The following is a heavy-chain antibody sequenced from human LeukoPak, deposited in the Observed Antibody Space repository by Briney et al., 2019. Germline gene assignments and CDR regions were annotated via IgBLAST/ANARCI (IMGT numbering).Heavy chain of an antibody. V-gene: IGHV3-30*02. Sequence: GGSLRLSCAASGFTFSSYGMHWVRQAPGKGLEWVAFIRYDGSNKYYADSVKGRFIISRDNSKNTLYLQMNSLRAEDTAVYYCAKGSYCSSTSCNRPFDPWGQGTLVTVSS. J-gene: IGHJ5*02. CDR1: GFTFSSYG. CDR2: IRYDGSNK. D-gene: IGHD2-2*01. CDR3: AKGSYCSSTSCNRPFDP.